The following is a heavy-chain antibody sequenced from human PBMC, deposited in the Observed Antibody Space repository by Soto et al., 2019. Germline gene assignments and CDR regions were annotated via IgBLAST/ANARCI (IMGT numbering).Heavy chain of an antibody. Sequence: EVQLVESGGGLVQPGGSLRLSCAASGFTFSSYSMSWVRQAPGKGLEWVANINKNGGEKYYVDSVNGRFTISRDNAKNSLYLQMNSLRAEDTAVYYCARPWDTAMVSTWNYWGQGTLVTVSS. CDR1: GFTFSSYS. CDR2: INKNGGEK. D-gene: IGHD5-18*01. J-gene: IGHJ4*02. CDR3: ARPWDTAMVSTWNY. V-gene: IGHV3-7*03.